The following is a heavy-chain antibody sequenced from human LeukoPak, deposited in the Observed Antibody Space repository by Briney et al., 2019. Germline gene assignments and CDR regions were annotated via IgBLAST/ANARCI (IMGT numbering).Heavy chain of an antibody. CDR3: ARDSLLLWFGELGYFDY. CDR2: ISSSSSTI. V-gene: IGHV3-48*01. J-gene: IGHJ4*02. CDR1: GFTFSSYS. Sequence: GGSLRLSCAASGFTFSSYSMNWVRQAPGKGLEWVSYISSSSSTIYYADSVKGRFTISRDNAKNSLYLQMNSLRAEDTAVYYCARDSLLLWFGELGYFDYWGQGTLVTVSS. D-gene: IGHD3-10*01.